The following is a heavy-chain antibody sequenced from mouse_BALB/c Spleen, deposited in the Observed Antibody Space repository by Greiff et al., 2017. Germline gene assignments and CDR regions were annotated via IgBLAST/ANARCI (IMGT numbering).Heavy chain of an antibody. D-gene: IGHD2-4*01. Sequence: VQLQQSGPELVKPGASVKMSCKASGYTFTSYVMHWVKQKPGQGLEWIGYINPYNDGTKYNEKFKGKATLTSDKSSSTAYMELSSLTSEDSAVYYCARGGNYDYDGADYWGQGTTLTVSS. J-gene: IGHJ2*01. CDR2: INPYNDGT. CDR3: ARGGNYDYDGADY. CDR1: GYTFTSYV. V-gene: IGHV1-14*01.